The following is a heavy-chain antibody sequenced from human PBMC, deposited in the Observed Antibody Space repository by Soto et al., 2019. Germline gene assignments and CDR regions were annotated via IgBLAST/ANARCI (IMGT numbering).Heavy chain of an antibody. CDR2: INHSGST. D-gene: IGHD5-18*01. CDR3: ARAWDSYGNFDY. V-gene: IGHV4-34*01. J-gene: IGHJ4*02. CDR1: GGSFSGYY. Sequence: SETLSLTCAVYGGSFSGYYWSWIRQPPGKGLEWIGEINHSGSTNYNPSLKSRVTISVDTSKNQFSLKLSSVTAADTAVYYCARAWDSYGNFDYWGQGTLVTVSS.